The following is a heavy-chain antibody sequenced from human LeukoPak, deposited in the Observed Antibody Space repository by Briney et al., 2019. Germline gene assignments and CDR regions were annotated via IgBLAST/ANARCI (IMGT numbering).Heavy chain of an antibody. D-gene: IGHD2-2*01. CDR3: AREGPIVVVPAADLYQDYYYYGMDV. J-gene: IGHJ6*02. CDR1: GFTFSSSS. Sequence: PGGSLRLSCAASGFTFSSSSMNWVRHAPGKGLEWVSSISSSSSYIYYADSVKGRFTISRDNAKNSLYLQMNSLRAEDTAVYYCAREGPIVVVPAADLYQDYYYYGMDVWGQGTTVTVSS. CDR2: ISSSSSYI. V-gene: IGHV3-21*01.